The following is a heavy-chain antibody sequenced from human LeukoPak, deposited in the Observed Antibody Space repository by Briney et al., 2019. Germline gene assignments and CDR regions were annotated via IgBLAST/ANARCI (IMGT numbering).Heavy chain of an antibody. CDR2: IYYSGST. Sequence: SQTLSLTCTVSGGSISSGSYYWSWIRQPAGKGLEWIGSIYYSGSTYYNPSLKSRVTISVDTSKNQFSLKLSSVTAADTAVYYCASHLRYYYGSGSPYYMDVWGKGTTVTVSS. CDR3: ASHLRYYYGSGSPYYMDV. D-gene: IGHD3-10*01. J-gene: IGHJ6*03. CDR1: GGSISSGSYY. V-gene: IGHV4-39*01.